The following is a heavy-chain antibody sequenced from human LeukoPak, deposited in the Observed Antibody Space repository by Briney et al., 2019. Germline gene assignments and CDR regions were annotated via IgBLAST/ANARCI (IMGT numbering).Heavy chain of an antibody. CDR3: AICSGGSCDPNDAFDI. J-gene: IGHJ3*02. CDR1: GYTFTYRY. CDR2: ITPFNGNT. D-gene: IGHD2-15*01. V-gene: IGHV1-45*02. Sequence: SVKVSCKASGYTFTYRYLHWVRQAPGQALEWMGWITPFNGNTNYAQKFQDRVTITRDRSMSTAYMELSSLRSEDTAVYYCAICSGGSCDPNDAFDIWGQGTMVTVSS.